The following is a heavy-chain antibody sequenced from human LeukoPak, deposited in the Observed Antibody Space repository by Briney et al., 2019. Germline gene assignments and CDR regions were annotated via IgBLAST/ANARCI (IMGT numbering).Heavy chain of an antibody. V-gene: IGHV4-59*01. Sequence: SETLSLXCTVSGGSISSYYWSWIRQPPGKGLEWIGYIYYSGSTNYDPSLKSRVTISVDTSKNQFSLKLSSVTAADTAVYYCARAVHVDIVATIGLYYFDYWGQGTLVTVSS. J-gene: IGHJ4*02. CDR2: IYYSGST. D-gene: IGHD5-12*01. CDR3: ARAVHVDIVATIGLYYFDY. CDR1: GGSISSYY.